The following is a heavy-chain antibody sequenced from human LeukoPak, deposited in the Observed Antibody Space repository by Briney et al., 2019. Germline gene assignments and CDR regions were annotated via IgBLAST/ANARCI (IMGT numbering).Heavy chain of an antibody. Sequence: LSLTCTVSGGSISSYYWSWIRQAPGKGLEWVSYISSSGSTIYYADSVKGRFTISRDNAKNSLYLQMNSLRAEDTAVYYCARVVGIAAAGTNWFDPWGQGTLVTVSS. J-gene: IGHJ5*02. CDR2: ISSSGSTI. CDR1: GGSISSYY. D-gene: IGHD6-13*01. CDR3: ARVVGIAAAGTNWFDP. V-gene: IGHV3-11*04.